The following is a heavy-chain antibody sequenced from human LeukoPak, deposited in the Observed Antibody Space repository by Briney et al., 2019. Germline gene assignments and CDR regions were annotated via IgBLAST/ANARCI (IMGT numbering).Heavy chain of an antibody. CDR3: AKEVYLFNYFDC. CDR1: GFTFSSYW. J-gene: IGHJ4*02. CDR2: IKQDGSEK. Sequence: GGSLRLSCAASGFTFSSYWMSWVRQAPGKGLEWVANIKQDGSEKYYVDSVKGRFTISRDNAKNSLYLQMNSLRAEDTAIYYCAKEVYLFNYFDCWGQGTLVTVSS. V-gene: IGHV3-7*03.